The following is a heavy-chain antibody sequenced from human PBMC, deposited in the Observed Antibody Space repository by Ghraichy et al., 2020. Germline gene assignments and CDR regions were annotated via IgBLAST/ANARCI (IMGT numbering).Heavy chain of an antibody. D-gene: IGHD5-18*01. V-gene: IGHV3-43*01. Sequence: GGSLRLSCAASGFTFNDYTMHWVRQAPGKGLEWVSLISWDGGSTYYADSVKGRFTISRDNSKNSLYLQMNSLRTEDTALYYCAKDGGYSYGYGTLDYWGQGTLVPVSP. CDR2: ISWDGGST. CDR3: AKDGGYSYGYGTLDY. CDR1: GFTFNDYT. J-gene: IGHJ4*02.